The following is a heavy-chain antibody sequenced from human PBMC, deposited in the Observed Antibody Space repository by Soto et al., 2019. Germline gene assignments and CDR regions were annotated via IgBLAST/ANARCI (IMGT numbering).Heavy chain of an antibody. CDR1: GASISSFY. V-gene: IGHV4-59*01. J-gene: IGHJ4*02. CDR3: ARGFGGVIARIDY. D-gene: IGHD3-16*02. Sequence: PSETLSLTCNISGDSITVSGASISSFYWSWIRQSPERGLEWIGHMYYSGSTTYNPSLKSRVTISVDTAKNHFSLQLTSVTAADTAVYYCARGFGGVIARIDYWGQGTLVTVSS. CDR2: MYYSGST.